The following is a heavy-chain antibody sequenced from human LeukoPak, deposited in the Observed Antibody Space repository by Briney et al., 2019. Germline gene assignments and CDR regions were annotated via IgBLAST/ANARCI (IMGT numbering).Heavy chain of an antibody. J-gene: IGHJ2*01. D-gene: IGHD3-10*01. CDR3: AKDPSHTMAARVDL. CDR2: ISGSGGST. Sequence: PGGSLRLSCAASGFTFSSYAMSWVRQAPGKGLEWVSAISGSGGSTYYADSVKGRFTISRDNSKNTLYLQMNSLRAEDTAVYYCAKDPSHTMAARVDLWGRGTLVSVSS. CDR1: GFTFSSYA. V-gene: IGHV3-23*01.